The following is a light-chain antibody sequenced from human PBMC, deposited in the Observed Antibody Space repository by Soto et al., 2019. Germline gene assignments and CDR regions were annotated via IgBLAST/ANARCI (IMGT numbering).Light chain of an antibody. CDR1: QSISSN. CDR3: QQSSNWPRT. Sequence: EIVMTQSPATLSVSPGERATLSCRASQSISSNLAWYQQRPGQPPRLLIYGASTRAIGIPARFSGSGAGTEFALTISSLQSEDFAVYYCQQSSNWPRTFGQGTKVYIK. J-gene: IGKJ1*01. CDR2: GAS. V-gene: IGKV3-15*01.